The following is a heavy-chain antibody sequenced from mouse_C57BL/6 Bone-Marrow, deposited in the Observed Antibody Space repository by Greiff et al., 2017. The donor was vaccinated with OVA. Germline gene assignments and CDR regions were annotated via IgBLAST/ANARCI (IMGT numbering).Heavy chain of an antibody. CDR2: IDPSDSYT. CDR1: GYTFTSYW. V-gene: IGHV1-50*01. J-gene: IGHJ3*01. D-gene: IGHD2-3*01. Sequence: QVQLQQPGAELVKPGASVKLSCKASGYTFTSYWMQWVKQRPGQGLEWIGEIDPSDSYTNYNQKFKGKATLTVDTSSSTAYMQLSSLTSEDSAVYYCARYAGYGTWCAYWGQGTLVTVSA. CDR3: ARYAGYGTWCAY.